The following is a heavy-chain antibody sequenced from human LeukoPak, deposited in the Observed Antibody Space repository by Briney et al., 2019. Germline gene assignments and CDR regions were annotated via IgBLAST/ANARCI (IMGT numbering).Heavy chain of an antibody. Sequence: RGESLKISRKGSGYSFTSYWIGWVRQMPGKGLEWMGIIYPGDSDTRYRPSFQGLVTISADKSISTAYLQWGSLKASDTAMYYCARRVTAAGHDAFDIWGQGTMVTVSS. CDR1: GYSFTSYW. J-gene: IGHJ3*02. D-gene: IGHD6-13*01. V-gene: IGHV5-51*01. CDR3: ARRVTAAGHDAFDI. CDR2: IYPGDSDT.